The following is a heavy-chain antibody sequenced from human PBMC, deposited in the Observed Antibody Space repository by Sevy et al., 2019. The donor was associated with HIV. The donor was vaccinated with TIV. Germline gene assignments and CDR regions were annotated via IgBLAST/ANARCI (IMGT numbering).Heavy chain of an antibody. CDR2: INPISGDT. CDR1: GHTFSAYY. D-gene: IGHD2-15*01. CDR3: ATPGSPCSGGSCYDFDY. J-gene: IGHJ4*02. V-gene: IGHV1-2*02. Sequence: ASVKVSCKASGHTFSAYYTHWVRQAPGQGLEWMGWINPISGDTNLPQKFRGRVTMTSDTSITTTYLELSSLTSDDTAIYYCATPGSPCSGGSCYDFDYWGQGTLVTVSS.